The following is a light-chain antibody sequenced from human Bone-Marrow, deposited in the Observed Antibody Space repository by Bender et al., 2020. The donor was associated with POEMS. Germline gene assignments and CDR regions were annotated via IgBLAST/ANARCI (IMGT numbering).Light chain of an antibody. J-gene: IGLJ3*02. Sequence: QSALTQPASVSGSPGQSITISCTGTSSDVGGYNYVSWYQQHPGKAPKVMIYDVSKRPSGVPDRFSGSKSGNTASLTVSGLQAEDEADYYCTSYADSASANWLFGGGTKLTV. V-gene: IGLV2-8*01. CDR3: TSYADSASANWL. CDR2: DVS. CDR1: SSDVGGYNY.